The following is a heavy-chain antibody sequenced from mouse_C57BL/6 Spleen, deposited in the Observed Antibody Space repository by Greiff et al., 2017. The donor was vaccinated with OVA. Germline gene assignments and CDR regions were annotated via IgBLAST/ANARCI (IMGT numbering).Heavy chain of an antibody. D-gene: IGHD1-1*01. V-gene: IGHV1-62-2*01. Sequence: QVQLKESGAELVKPGASVKLSCKASGYTFTEYTIHWVKQRSGQGLEWIGWFYPGSGSIKYNEKFKDKATLTADKSSSTVYMELSRLTSEDSAVYFCARHAQYYGSSYDHYFDYWGQGTTLTVSS. CDR1: GYTFTEYT. J-gene: IGHJ2*01. CDR2: FYPGSGSI. CDR3: ARHAQYYGSSYDHYFDY.